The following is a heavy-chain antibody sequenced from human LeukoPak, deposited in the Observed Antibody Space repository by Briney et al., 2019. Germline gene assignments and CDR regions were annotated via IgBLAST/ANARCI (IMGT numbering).Heavy chain of an antibody. CDR1: GDTVSSNSAA. CDR2: TYYRSKWYH. Sequence: SQTLPLTCAISGDTVSSNSAAWSWIRQSPSRGLEWLGRTYYRSKWYHDYAVSVRSRVRVNPDTSKNQFSLQLNSVTPEDTAVYYCARFLGIGSQRYYFDSWGQGTLVTVSS. CDR3: ARFLGIGSQRYYFDS. D-gene: IGHD6-19*01. J-gene: IGHJ4*02. V-gene: IGHV6-1*01.